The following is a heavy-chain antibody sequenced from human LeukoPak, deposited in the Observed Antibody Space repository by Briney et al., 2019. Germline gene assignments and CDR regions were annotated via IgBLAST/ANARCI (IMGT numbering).Heavy chain of an antibody. CDR1: GGSFSGYC. V-gene: IGHV4-34*01. CDR2: INHSGST. J-gene: IGHJ3*02. CDR3: ARRQRDVVVVAATRRVAFDI. Sequence: SETLSLTCAVYGGSFSGYCWSWIRQPPGKGLEWIGEINHSGSTNYNPSLKSRVTISVDTSKNQFSLKLSSVTAADTAVYYCARRQRDVVVVAATRRVAFDIWGQGTMVTVSS. D-gene: IGHD2-15*01.